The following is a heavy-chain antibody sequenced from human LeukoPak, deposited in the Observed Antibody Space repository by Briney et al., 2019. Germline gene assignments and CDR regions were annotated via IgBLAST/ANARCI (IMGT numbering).Heavy chain of an antibody. D-gene: IGHD1-26*01. CDR3: AKGVIGRDDYFDY. CDR1: GLIFSNYD. V-gene: IGHV3-23*01. CDR2: ISGSGGST. Sequence: GGSLRLSCGASGLIFSNYDMSWVRQAPGKGLEWVSTISGSGGSTYYADSVKGRLSIFRDNSKNTLFLQMNSLRAEDTAVYYCAKGVIGRDDYFDYWGRGTLVTVSS. J-gene: IGHJ4*02.